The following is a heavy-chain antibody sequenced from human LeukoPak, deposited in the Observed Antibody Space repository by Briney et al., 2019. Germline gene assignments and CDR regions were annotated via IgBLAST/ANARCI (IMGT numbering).Heavy chain of an antibody. CDR3: AKVNGVAGTRSSDY. J-gene: IGHJ4*02. Sequence: GGSLRLSCAASGFTFSSYAMSWVRQAPGKGLEWVSAISRSGDSTYYADSVKGRFTISRDNSKNTLYLQMNSLRAEDTAVYYCAKVNGVAGTRSSDYWGQGTLVTVSS. V-gene: IGHV3-23*01. D-gene: IGHD6-19*01. CDR1: GFTFSSYA. CDR2: ISRSGDST.